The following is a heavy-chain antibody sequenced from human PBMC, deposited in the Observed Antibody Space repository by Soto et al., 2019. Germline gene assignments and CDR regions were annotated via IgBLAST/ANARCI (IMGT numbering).Heavy chain of an antibody. CDR1: GGSISSYY. CDR3: ARRYGKNAFDI. Sequence: QVQLQESGPGLVKPSESLSLTCTVSGGSISSYYWSWIRQPPGKGLEWIGYIYYSGSTNYNPSLKSRVTISVDTSKNQFSLKLSSVTAADTAVYYCARRYGKNAFDIWGQVTMVTVSS. J-gene: IGHJ3*02. CDR2: IYYSGST. D-gene: IGHD5-18*01. V-gene: IGHV4-59*01.